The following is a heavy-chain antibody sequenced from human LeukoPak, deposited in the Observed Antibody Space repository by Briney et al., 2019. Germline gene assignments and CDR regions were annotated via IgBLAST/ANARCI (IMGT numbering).Heavy chain of an antibody. J-gene: IGHJ4*02. V-gene: IGHV1-8*02. D-gene: IGHD1-1*01. CDR1: GYTFTNYY. CDR2: MNPNSGNT. Sequence: ASVKVSCKASGYTFTNYYIHWVRQATGQGLEWMGWMNPNSGNTGYAQKFQGRVTMTRNTSISTAYMGLSSLRSEDTAVYYCARGGNYYFDYWGQGTLVTVSS. CDR3: ARGGNYYFDY.